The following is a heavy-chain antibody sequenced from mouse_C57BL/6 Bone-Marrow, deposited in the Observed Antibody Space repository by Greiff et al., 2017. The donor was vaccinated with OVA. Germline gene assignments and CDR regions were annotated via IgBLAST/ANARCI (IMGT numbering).Heavy chain of an antibody. Sequence: EVKLQESGPVLVKPGASVKMSCKASGYTFTDYYMNWVKQSHGKSLEWIGVINPYNGGTSYNQKFKGKATLTVDKSSSTAYMELNSLTSEDSAVYYCARLLRNDWGQGTTLTVSS. D-gene: IGHD1-1*01. V-gene: IGHV1-19*01. CDR3: ARLLRND. CDR2: INPYNGGT. CDR1: GYTFTDYY. J-gene: IGHJ2*01.